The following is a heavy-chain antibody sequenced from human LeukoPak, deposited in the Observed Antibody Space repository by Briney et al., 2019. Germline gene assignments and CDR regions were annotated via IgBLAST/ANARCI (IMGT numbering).Heavy chain of an antibody. CDR1: GFIFSNYA. Sequence: PGGSLRLSCAASGFIFSNYAMSWIRQAPGKGLEWVTAITGSGGSTYHADSVKGRFTISRDNSKNTLYLQMNSLRAEDTAVYYCAKIDGGNSNGYWGQGTLVTVSS. V-gene: IGHV3-23*01. J-gene: IGHJ4*02. CDR2: ITGSGGST. D-gene: IGHD4-23*01. CDR3: AKIDGGNSNGY.